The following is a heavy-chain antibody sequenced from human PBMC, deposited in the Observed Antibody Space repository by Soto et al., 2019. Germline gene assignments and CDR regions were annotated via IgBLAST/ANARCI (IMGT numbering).Heavy chain of an antibody. D-gene: IGHD5-18*01. V-gene: IGHV3-23*01. CDR2: ISGSGGST. CDR1: GFTFTIYT. Sequence: EVQLLESGGGLVQPGGSLRLSCAASGFTFTIYTMSWVRQAPGKGLEWVSAISGSGGSTYYADSVKGRFTISRDNSKNTLYLQMNSLRAEDTAVYYCAKRGYSYGYVDYWGQVPLVTVSA. CDR3: AKRGYSYGYVDY. J-gene: IGHJ4*02.